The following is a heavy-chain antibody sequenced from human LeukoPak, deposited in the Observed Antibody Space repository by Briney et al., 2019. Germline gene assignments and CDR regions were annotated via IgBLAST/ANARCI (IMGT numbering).Heavy chain of an antibody. J-gene: IGHJ4*02. CDR3: ARGTYYYDSGHYYGLYYFDY. V-gene: IGHV3-23*01. CDR2: ISGSGGST. Sequence: GGSLRLSCAASGFTFSSFALSWVRQAPGKGLEWVSSISGSGGSTSYADSVKGRFTISRDISTNTLYLQMDSLRAEDTAVYYCARGTYYYDSGHYYGLYYFDYWSQGTLVTVSS. CDR1: GFTFSSFA. D-gene: IGHD3-22*01.